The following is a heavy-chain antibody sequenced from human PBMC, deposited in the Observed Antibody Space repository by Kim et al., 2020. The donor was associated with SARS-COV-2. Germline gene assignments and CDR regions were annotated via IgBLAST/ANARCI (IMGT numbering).Heavy chain of an antibody. CDR3: ARSGRAGYSSGLLDY. CDR2: INHSGST. V-gene: IGHV4-34*01. CDR1: GGSFSGYY. Sequence: SETLSLTCAVYGGSFSGYYWSWIRQPPGKGLEWIGEINHSGSTNYNPSLKSRVTISVDTSKNQFSLKLSSVTAADTAVYYCARSGRAGYSSGLLDYWGQGTLVTVSS. D-gene: IGHD6-19*01. J-gene: IGHJ4*02.